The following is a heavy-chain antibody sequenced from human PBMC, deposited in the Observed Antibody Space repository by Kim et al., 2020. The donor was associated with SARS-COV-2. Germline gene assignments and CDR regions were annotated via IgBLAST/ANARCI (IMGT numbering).Heavy chain of an antibody. V-gene: IGHV3-49*03. J-gene: IGHJ4*02. CDR3: TRGDYIWGSYRFGTFDY. CDR2: IRSKAYGGTT. CDR1: GFTFGDYA. Sequence: GGSLRLSCTASGFTFGDYAMSWFRQAPGKGLEWVGFIRSKAYGGTTEYAASVKGRFTISRDDSKSIAYLQMNSLKTEDTAVYYCTRGDYIWGSYRFGTFDYWGQGTLVTVSS. D-gene: IGHD3-16*02.